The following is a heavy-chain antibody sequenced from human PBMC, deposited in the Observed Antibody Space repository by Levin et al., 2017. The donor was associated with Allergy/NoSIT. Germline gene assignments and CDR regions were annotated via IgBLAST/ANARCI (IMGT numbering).Heavy chain of an antibody. CDR3: ARQKFCSSAICYTRDYYYAMDV. D-gene: IGHD2-2*02. V-gene: IGHV4-59*08. CDR1: GGSISSYY. Sequence: SETLSLTCTVSGGSISSYYWSWIRQPPGKGLEWIGYIYYSGNAIYNPSLKSRVTISVDTSKNQFSLKLSSVTAAYQAVNYLARQKFCSSAICYTRDYYYAMDVWGQGTTVTVSS. CDR2: IYYSGNA. J-gene: IGHJ6*02.